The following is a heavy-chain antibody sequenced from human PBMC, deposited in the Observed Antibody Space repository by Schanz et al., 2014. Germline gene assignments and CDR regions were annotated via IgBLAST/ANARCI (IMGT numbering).Heavy chain of an antibody. CDR3: VSSGSYSSYAF. D-gene: IGHD3-10*01. V-gene: IGHV3-23*04. Sequence: EEQLVESGGGLVQPGGSLRLSCAASGFSFSSYAMGWVRQARGKGLEWVSAMNESHSTIYYADSVKGRFTISRDNAKNSLYLQMNSLRAEDTAVYHCVSSGSYSSYAFWGQGTLVTVSS. CDR1: GFSFSSYA. CDR2: MNESHSTI. J-gene: IGHJ4*02.